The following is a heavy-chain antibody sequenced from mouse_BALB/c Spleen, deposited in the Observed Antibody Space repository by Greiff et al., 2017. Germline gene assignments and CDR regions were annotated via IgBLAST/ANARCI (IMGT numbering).Heavy chain of an antibody. Sequence: VKLMESGPSLVKPSQTLSLTCSVTGDSITSGYWNWIRKFPGNKLEYMGYISYSGSTYYNPSLKSRISITRDTSKNQYYLQLNSVTTEDTATYYCARGGDGNYDNAMDYWGQGTSVTVSS. D-gene: IGHD2-1*01. CDR2: ISYSGST. J-gene: IGHJ4*01. CDR3: ARGGDGNYDNAMDY. CDR1: GDSITSGY. V-gene: IGHV3-8*02.